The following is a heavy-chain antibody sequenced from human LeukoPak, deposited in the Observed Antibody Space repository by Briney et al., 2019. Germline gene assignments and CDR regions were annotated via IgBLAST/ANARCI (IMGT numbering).Heavy chain of an antibody. J-gene: IGHJ4*02. Sequence: GESLKISCKSFGHSFSNYWNDLVRQMPGKGLECMGIIYPGNSDTRYSPSFQGQVAISVDKSISTAYLQWSSLKASDNAIYYCSRFMSSWTRHQLDYWGQGTLVTVSS. V-gene: IGHV5-51*01. D-gene: IGHD6-13*01. CDR3: SRFMSSWTRHQLDY. CDR2: IYPGNSDT. CDR1: GHSFSNYW.